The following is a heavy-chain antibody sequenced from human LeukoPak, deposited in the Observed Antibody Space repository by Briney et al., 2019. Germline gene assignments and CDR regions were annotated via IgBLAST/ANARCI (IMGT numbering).Heavy chain of an antibody. Sequence: ASVKVSCKASPYTFTRYGISWVRQAPGQGLEWMGWISGYNGNTNYAQKFLGRVSMTADTATSTAYMELGSLTSDDTAMYYCARSGRGTYYYFDLWGQGTLVTVSS. J-gene: IGHJ4*02. D-gene: IGHD5-12*01. V-gene: IGHV1-18*01. CDR1: PYTFTRYG. CDR3: ARSGRGTYYYFDL. CDR2: ISGYNGNT.